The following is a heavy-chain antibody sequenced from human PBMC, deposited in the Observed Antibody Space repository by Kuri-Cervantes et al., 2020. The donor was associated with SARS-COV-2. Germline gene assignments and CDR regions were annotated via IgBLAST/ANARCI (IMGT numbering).Heavy chain of an antibody. CDR1: GFTFTKYA. J-gene: IGHJ4*02. D-gene: IGHD2-2*03. V-gene: IGHV3-23*01. CDR2: ISGSGANT. Sequence: GESLKISCAASGFTFTKYAMSWVRQTPGKGLEWVSSISGSGANTYYADSVGGRFTISRDNSRNTVYLDANSLRADDTAVHFCAKDMDIVIVPTVAFDYWGQGTLVTVSS. CDR3: AKDMDIVIVPTVAFDY.